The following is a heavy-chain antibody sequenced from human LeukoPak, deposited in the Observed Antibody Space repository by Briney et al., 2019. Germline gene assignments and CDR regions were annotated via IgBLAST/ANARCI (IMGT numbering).Heavy chain of an antibody. CDR2: ISGSGGST. Sequence: LTGGSLRLSCAASGFTFSSYAMSLVRPASGKGLEWVSAISGSGGSTYYADSVKGRFTISRDNSKNTLYLQMNSLRAEDTAVYYCAKGDITIFGVVIPPGWYYWGQGTLVTVSS. V-gene: IGHV3-23*01. CDR1: GFTFSSYA. CDR3: AKGDITIFGVVIPPGWYY. J-gene: IGHJ4*02. D-gene: IGHD3-3*01.